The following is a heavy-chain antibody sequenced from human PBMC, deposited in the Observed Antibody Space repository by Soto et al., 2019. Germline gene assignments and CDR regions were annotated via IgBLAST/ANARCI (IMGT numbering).Heavy chain of an antibody. CDR2: ARNKANSYTT. CDR3: VSGYCSGCCYLENNWFDP. V-gene: IGHV3-72*01. J-gene: IGHJ5*02. CDR1: GFTFSDHH. Sequence: EVQLVESGGGLVQPGGSLRLSCAASGFTFSDHHMDWVRQAPGKGLEWVGRARNKANSYTTEYAAAVKGRFTISRDDSKNSLYLQMNSLKTEARAVYYCVSGYCSGCCYLENNWFDPWGRGTLVTVSS. D-gene: IGHD2-15*01.